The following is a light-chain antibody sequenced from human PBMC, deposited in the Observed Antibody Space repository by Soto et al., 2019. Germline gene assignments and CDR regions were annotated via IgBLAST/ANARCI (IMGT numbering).Light chain of an antibody. CDR3: QQYNSFSRT. CDR1: QSISTW. CDR2: KAS. J-gene: IGKJ2*01. Sequence: DIQMTQSPSTLSASVGDRVAITCRASQSISTWLAWYQQKPGKAPKLLIFKASTLESGVPSRFSGSGSGTEFTLTIISLQPDDFATYYCQQYNSFSRTFGQGTTLEIK. V-gene: IGKV1-5*03.